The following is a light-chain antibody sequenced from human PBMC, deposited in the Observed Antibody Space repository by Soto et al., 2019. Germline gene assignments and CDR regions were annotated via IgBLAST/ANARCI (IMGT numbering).Light chain of an antibody. CDR1: QSVSSSY. Sequence: EIVLTQSPGALSLSPGERVTLSCRASQSVSSSYLAWYQQKPGQAPRLLIYSTSSRATGIPDRFSGSGSGTAFTLTISRLEPEDFAVYYCQQYGNSPPHTFGQGTKLEIK. CDR3: QQYGNSPPHT. CDR2: STS. J-gene: IGKJ2*01. V-gene: IGKV3-20*01.